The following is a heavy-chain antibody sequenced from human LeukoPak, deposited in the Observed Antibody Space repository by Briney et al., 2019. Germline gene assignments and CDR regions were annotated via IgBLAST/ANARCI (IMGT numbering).Heavy chain of an antibody. J-gene: IGHJ6*04. Sequence: SQTLSLTCTVSGGSISSGGYYWSWIRQHPGKGLEWIGYIYYSGSTYYNPSLKSRVTISVDTSKSQFSLKLSSVTAADTAVYYCARKGSGVYGMDVWGKGTTVTVSS. CDR1: GGSISSGGYY. CDR2: IYYSGST. CDR3: ARKGSGVYGMDV. D-gene: IGHD1-26*01. V-gene: IGHV4-31*03.